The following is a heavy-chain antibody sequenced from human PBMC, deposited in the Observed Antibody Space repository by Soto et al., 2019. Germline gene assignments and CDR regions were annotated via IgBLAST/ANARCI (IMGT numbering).Heavy chain of an antibody. D-gene: IGHD3-3*01. CDR3: TRNAQNRGSGLGSGMDV. V-gene: IGHV3-73*01. CDR1: GFTFSGSA. CDR2: IRSKANSYAT. Sequence: GGSLRLSCAASGFTFSGSAMHWVRQASGKGLEWVGRIRSKANSYATAYAASVKGRFTISRDDSKNTAYLQMNSLKTEDTAVYYCTRNAQNRGSGLGSGMDVWGQGTTVTVSS. J-gene: IGHJ6*02.